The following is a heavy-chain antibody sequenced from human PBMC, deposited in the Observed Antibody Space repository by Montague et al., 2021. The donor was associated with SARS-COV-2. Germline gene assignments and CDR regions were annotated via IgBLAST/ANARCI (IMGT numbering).Heavy chain of an antibody. V-gene: IGHV4-34*01. CDR1: GGSFSGYC. J-gene: IGHJ4*02. Sequence: SETLSLTCAVYGGSFSGYCWSWIRQPPGKGLEWIGEIKDNGFTSYNPSLKSRITISVDTSKNHFSLKMSSVTAADTAVYYCARGEIGALGPPLDSWGQGTLVTVSS. CDR3: ARGEIGALGPPLDS. CDR2: IKDNGFT. D-gene: IGHD4/OR15-4a*01.